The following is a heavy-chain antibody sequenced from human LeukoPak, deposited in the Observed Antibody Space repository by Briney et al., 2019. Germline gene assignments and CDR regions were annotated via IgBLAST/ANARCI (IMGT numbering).Heavy chain of an antibody. V-gene: IGHV3-72*01. CDR3: ARVFYDSSGYYLDY. Sequence: GGSLRLFCAASGFTFTQHYMDWVRQAPGKGLEWVGRTRNKANSYTTEYAACVKGRFTISRDDSNNSLYLQINSLKTEDTAVYYCARVFYDSSGYYLDYWGQGTLVTVSS. CDR2: TRNKANSYTT. J-gene: IGHJ4*02. CDR1: GFTFTQHY. D-gene: IGHD3-22*01.